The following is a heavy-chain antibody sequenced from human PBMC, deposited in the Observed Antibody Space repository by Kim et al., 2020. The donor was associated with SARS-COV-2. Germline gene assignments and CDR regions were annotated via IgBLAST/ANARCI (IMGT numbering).Heavy chain of an antibody. V-gene: IGHV4-34*01. CDR3: ARGRVVDAFDI. Sequence: THYNPSLKSRVTISVDTSKNQFSLKLSSVTAADTAVYYCARGRVVDAFDIWGQGTMVTVSS. CDR2: T. J-gene: IGHJ3*02.